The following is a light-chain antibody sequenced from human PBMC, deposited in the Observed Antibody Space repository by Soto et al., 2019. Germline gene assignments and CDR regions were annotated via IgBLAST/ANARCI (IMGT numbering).Light chain of an antibody. J-gene: IGKJ1*01. Sequence: SVLTQSPGTPSLSPGERATLSCRASQSVSSYYLAWYQQNPGQAPMLRIYAASSRATGIPDRFSGGGCGTDFPLTISRLKPEDFAVYYCQQCGSSPWTFGQGTKVESK. V-gene: IGKV3-20*01. CDR1: QSVSSYY. CDR2: AAS. CDR3: QQCGSSPWT.